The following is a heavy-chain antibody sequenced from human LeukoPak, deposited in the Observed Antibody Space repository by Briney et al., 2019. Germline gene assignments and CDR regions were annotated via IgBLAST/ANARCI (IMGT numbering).Heavy chain of an antibody. D-gene: IGHD3-3*01. CDR3: ARELDFWSGLDY. Sequence: ASVKVSCKASGYTSTGYYMHWVRQAPGQGLEWMGWINPNSGGTNYAQKFQGRVTMTRDTSISTAYMELSRLRSDDTAVYYCARELDFWSGLDYWGQGTLVTVSS. CDR1: GYTSTGYY. J-gene: IGHJ4*02. CDR2: INPNSGGT. V-gene: IGHV1-2*02.